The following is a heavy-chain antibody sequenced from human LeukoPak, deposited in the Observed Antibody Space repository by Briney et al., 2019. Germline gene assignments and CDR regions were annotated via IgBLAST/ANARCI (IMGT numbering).Heavy chain of an antibody. Sequence: SETLSLTCTVSGGSISSYYWSWIRQPPGKGLGWIGYIYYSGSTNYNPSLKSRVTISVDTSKNQFSLKLSSVTAADTAVYYCARVYSTDTYYYDSSGSLLPDYWGQGTLVTVSS. CDR3: ARVYSTDTYYYDSSGSLLPDY. D-gene: IGHD3-22*01. CDR2: IYYSGST. V-gene: IGHV4-59*01. CDR1: GGSISSYY. J-gene: IGHJ4*02.